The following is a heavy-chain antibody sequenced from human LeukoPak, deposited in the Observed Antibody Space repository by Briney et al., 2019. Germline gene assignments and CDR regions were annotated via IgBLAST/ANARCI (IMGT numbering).Heavy chain of an antibody. D-gene: IGHD3-22*01. V-gene: IGHV3-48*01. CDR1: GFTFSSYS. CDR3: AKARYYDSSGYHDY. Sequence: PGGSLRLSCAASGFTFSSYSMNWVRQAPGKGLEWVSYISSSSSTIYYADSVKGRFTISRDNAKNSLYLQMNSLRAEDTAVYYCAKARYYDSSGYHDYWGQGTLVTVSS. CDR2: ISSSSSTI. J-gene: IGHJ4*02.